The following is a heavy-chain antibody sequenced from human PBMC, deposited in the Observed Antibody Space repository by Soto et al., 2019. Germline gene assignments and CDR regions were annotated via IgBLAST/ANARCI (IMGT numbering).Heavy chain of an antibody. CDR2: IIPILGIA. V-gene: IGHV1-69*02. J-gene: IGHJ4*02. CDR3: ARGYSSSWFRFDY. CDR1: GGTFSSYT. Sequence: QVQLVQSGAEVKKPGSSVKVSCKASGGTFSSYTISWVRQAPGQGLEWMGRIIPILGIANYAQKFQGRVTITADKSTSTAYMELSSLRSEDTAVYYCARGYSSSWFRFDYWGQGTLVTASS. D-gene: IGHD6-13*01.